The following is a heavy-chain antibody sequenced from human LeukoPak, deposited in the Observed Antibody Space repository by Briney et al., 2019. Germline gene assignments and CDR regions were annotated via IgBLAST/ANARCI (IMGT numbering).Heavy chain of an antibody. CDR2: IRSKAYGGTT. D-gene: IGHD6-13*01. CDR1: GFPFGDYA. CDR3: TSAPAGYDYYYYMDV. J-gene: IGHJ6*03. Sequence: KPGRSLRLSCKASGFPFGDYAMSWFRQAPGKGLEWVGFIRSKAYGGTTEYAASVKGRFTISRDDSKSIAYLHMNSLKTEDTAVYYATSAPAGYDYYYYMDVWGKGTTVTVSS. V-gene: IGHV3-49*05.